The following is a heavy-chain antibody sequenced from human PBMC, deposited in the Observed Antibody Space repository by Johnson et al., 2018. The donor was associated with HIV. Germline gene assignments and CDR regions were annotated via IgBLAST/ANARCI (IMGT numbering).Heavy chain of an antibody. D-gene: IGHD1-1*01. CDR2: ISYDGSNK. Sequence: QVQLVESGGGVVQPGRSLRLSCAASGFTFSSYGMHWVRQAPGKGLEWVAVISYDGSNKYYADSVKGRFTISRDNAKNSLYLQMNSLRAEETALYYCARVTRYNWNSDAFDMWGQGTMVTVSS. CDR1: GFTFSSYG. CDR3: ARVTRYNWNSDAFDM. V-gene: IGHV3-30*03. J-gene: IGHJ3*02.